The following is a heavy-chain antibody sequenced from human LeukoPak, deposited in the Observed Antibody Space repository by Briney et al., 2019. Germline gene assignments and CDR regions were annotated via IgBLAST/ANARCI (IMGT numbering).Heavy chain of an antibody. J-gene: IGHJ6*02. Sequence: GGSLRLSCAASGFTFSSHGMHWVRQAPGKGLEWVAVISYDGSNKYYADSVKGRFTISRDNSKNTLYLQMNSLRAEDTAVYYCAKVQPLPEDYYGMDVWGQGTTVTVSS. CDR1: GFTFSSHG. CDR3: AKVQPLPEDYYGMDV. V-gene: IGHV3-30*18. D-gene: IGHD2-2*01. CDR2: ISYDGSNK.